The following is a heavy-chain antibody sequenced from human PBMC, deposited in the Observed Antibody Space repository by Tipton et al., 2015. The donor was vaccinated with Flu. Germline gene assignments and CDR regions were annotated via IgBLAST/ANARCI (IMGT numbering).Heavy chain of an antibody. D-gene: IGHD2-21*01. V-gene: IGHV3-48*01. J-gene: IGHJ4*02. CDR1: GFTFSSYS. CDR3: AVFKNPGH. CDR2: ISGNSGAI. Sequence: VQLVQSGGVLVQPGGSLRLSCEASGFTFSSYSMNWVRQAPGKGLEWTSFISGNSGAIFYADSVRGRFTISRDNARNSVFLQMNSLRAEDTALYYCAVFKNPGHWGQGTLVTVSS.